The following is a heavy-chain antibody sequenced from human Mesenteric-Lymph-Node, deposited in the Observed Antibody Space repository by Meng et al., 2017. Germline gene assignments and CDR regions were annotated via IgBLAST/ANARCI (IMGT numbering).Heavy chain of an antibody. CDR1: GYTLSSDG. CDR3: ARIMYNWGVYWYFDL. D-gene: IGHD1-20*01. V-gene: IGHV1-18*01. Sequence: QGRLVHSGAEVKKPGASVKVSCTASGYTLSSDGFSWVRQAPGQGLEWMGWINRYNGNTDYAQKFQGRVTMTTDTSTSTAYMELRSLRSDDTAVYYCARIMYNWGVYWYFDLWGRGTLVTVSS. CDR2: INRYNGNT. J-gene: IGHJ2*01.